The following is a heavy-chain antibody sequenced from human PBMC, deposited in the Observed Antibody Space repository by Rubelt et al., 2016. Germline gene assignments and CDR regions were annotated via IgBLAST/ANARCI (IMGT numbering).Heavy chain of an antibody. J-gene: IGHJ4*02. Sequence: HWVRQAPGQGLEWMGRINPNSGGTNYAQKFQGRVTMTRDTSISTAYMELSRLRSDDTAVYYCATSPWNYYYFDYWGQGTLVTVSS. CDR3: ATSPWNYYYFDY. CDR2: INPNSGGT. V-gene: IGHV1-2*06. D-gene: IGHD1-7*01.